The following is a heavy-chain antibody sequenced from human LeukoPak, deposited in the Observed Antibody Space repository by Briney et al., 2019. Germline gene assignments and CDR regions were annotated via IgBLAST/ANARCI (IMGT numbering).Heavy chain of an antibody. CDR1: GFTFSSYN. V-gene: IGHV3-21*06. D-gene: IGHD1-26*01. CDR3: ARDPYSGSYSPAVYYYYMDV. CDR2: TTSSSSYI. Sequence: GGSERLSCAASGFTFSSYNMNWFRQAPGKGLEWVSSTTSSSSYIYYADSVKGRFTISRDNAKNSLYLQMDSLRAEDTAVYYCARDPYSGSYSPAVYYYYMDVWGKGTTVTVSS. J-gene: IGHJ6*03.